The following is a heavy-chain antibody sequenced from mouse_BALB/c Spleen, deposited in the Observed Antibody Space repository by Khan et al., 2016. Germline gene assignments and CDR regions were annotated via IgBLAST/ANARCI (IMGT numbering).Heavy chain of an antibody. CDR1: GYSITSDYA. CDR2: ISYSGST. D-gene: IGHD3-3*01. CDR3: ARSGQRELDWFAY. Sequence: EVQLQESGPGLLKPSQSLSLTCPVTGYSITSDYAWNWIRQFPGNKLEWMGYISYSGSTTYTPSLKSRISITRDPSKNQFFLQLNSVTTEDTANYDSARSGQRELDWFAYWGQGTLLTVSA. J-gene: IGHJ3*01. V-gene: IGHV3-2*02.